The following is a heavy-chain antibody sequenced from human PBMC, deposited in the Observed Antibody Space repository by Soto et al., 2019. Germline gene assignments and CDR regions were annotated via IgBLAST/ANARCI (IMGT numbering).Heavy chain of an antibody. CDR3: ARGARIAAAGSGYYYYYMDV. V-gene: IGHV3-7*01. CDR2: IKQDGSEK. D-gene: IGHD6-13*01. J-gene: IGHJ6*03. CDR1: GFTFSSYW. Sequence: PVGSLRLSCAASGFTFSSYWMSWVRQAPGKGLEWVANIKQDGSEKYYVDSVKGRFTISRDNAKNSLYLQMNSLRAEDTAVYYCARGARIAAAGSGYYYYYMDVWGKGTTVTVSS.